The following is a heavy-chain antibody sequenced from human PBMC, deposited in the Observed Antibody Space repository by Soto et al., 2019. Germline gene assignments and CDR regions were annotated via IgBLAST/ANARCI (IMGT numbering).Heavy chain of an antibody. CDR3: ARHSLALRKNHWFEP. V-gene: IGHV4-39*01. D-gene: IGHD3-3*02. CDR2: IFYLGSS. CDR1: GASIISSDFY. Sequence: SETLSLTCTVAGASIISSDFYWGWVRQPPGKGLEWIGSIFYLGSSYYNPSLKSRVTMSVDTSKNQFSLRLRSVTAADTALYFCARHSLALRKNHWFEPWGQGIMVTVSS. J-gene: IGHJ5*02.